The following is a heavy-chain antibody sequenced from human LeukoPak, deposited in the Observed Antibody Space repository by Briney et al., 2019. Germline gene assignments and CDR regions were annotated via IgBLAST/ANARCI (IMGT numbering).Heavy chain of an antibody. J-gene: IGHJ4*02. CDR2: ISYDGSNK. D-gene: IGHD2-15*01. Sequence: PGGSLRLSCAASGFTFSSYAMHWVRQAPGKGLEWVAVISYDGSNKYYAGSVKGRFTISRDNSKNTLYLQMNSLRAEDTAVYYCARDLRRGLDYWGQGTLVTVSS. V-gene: IGHV3-30*04. CDR1: GFTFSSYA. CDR3: ARDLRRGLDY.